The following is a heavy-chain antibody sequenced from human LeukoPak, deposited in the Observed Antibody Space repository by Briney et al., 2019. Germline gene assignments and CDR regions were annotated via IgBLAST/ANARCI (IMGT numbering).Heavy chain of an antibody. D-gene: IGHD2-2*02. J-gene: IGHJ4*02. CDR1: GYTFTGFY. Sequence: ASVKVSCKASGYTFTGFYMHWVRQAPGQGLEWMGWINPNSGGTNYAQKFQGRVTMTRDTSISTAYMELSRLRSDDTAVYYCARALKGYCSSTSCYSKDYWGQGTLVTVSS. V-gene: IGHV1-2*02. CDR2: INPNSGGT. CDR3: ARALKGYCSSTSCYSKDY.